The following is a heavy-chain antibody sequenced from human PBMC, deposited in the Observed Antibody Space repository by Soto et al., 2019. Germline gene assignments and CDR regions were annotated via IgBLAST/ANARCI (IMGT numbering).Heavy chain of an antibody. D-gene: IGHD2-2*01. CDR2: INTNTGNP. CDR3: ARDFCSSTSCSGDYYYYMDV. J-gene: IGHJ6*03. Sequence: ASVKVSCKASGYSYTSYAMNWVRQAPGQGLEWMGWINTNTGNPTYAQGFTGRFVFSLDTSVSTAYLQICSLKAEDTAVYYCARDFCSSTSCSGDYYYYMDVWGKGTTVTVSS. V-gene: IGHV7-4-1*01. CDR1: GYSYTSYA.